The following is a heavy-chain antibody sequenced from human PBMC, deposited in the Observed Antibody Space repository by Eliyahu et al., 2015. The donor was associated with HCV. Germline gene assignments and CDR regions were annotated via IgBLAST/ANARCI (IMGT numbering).Heavy chain of an antibody. CDR1: GYTFTGYY. CDR2: INPNSGGT. V-gene: IGHV1-2*04. D-gene: IGHD1-26*01. Sequence: QVQLVQSGAEVKKPGASVKVSCKASGYTFTGYYMHWVRQAPGQGLEWMGWINPNSGGTNYAQKFQGWVTMTRDTSISTAYMELSRLRSDDTAVYYCARDLDRGGSYQKNRPMGYWGQGTLVTVSS. CDR3: ARDLDRGGSYQKNRPMGY. J-gene: IGHJ4*02.